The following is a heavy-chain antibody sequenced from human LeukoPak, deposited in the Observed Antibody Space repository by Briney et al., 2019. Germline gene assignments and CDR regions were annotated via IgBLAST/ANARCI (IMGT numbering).Heavy chain of an antibody. J-gene: IGHJ4*02. D-gene: IGHD2-2*01. Sequence: GGCLRLSCAASGFTFSSYAMSWVRQAPGKGLEWVSAISGSGGNTYYADSVKGRFTISRDNSKNTLYLQMNSLRAEDTAVYYCAKDRGYCSTTSCYFDYWGQGALVTVSS. CDR1: GFTFSSYA. V-gene: IGHV3-23*01. CDR3: AKDRGYCSTTSCYFDY. CDR2: ISGSGGNT.